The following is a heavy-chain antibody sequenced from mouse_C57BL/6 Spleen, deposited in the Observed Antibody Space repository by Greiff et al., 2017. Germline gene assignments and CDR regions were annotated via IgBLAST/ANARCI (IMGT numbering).Heavy chain of an antibody. CDR1: GFTFSSYG. J-gene: IGHJ3*01. V-gene: IGHV5-6*01. CDR2: ISSGGSYT. Sequence: EVKLMESGGDLVKPGGSLKLSCAASGFTFSSYGMSWVRQTPDKRLEWVATISSGGSYTYYPDSVKGRFTISRDNAKNTLYLQMRSLKSEDTAMYYCAREDSWSWFAYWGQGTLVTVSA. D-gene: IGHD1-1*01. CDR3: AREDSWSWFAY.